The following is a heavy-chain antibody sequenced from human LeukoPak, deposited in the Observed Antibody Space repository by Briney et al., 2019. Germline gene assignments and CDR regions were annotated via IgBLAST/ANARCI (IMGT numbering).Heavy chain of an antibody. CDR2: IKQDGSEK. CDR3: ARTPTLRGYSYGSLDY. CDR1: GFTFSSYA. J-gene: IGHJ4*02. Sequence: GGSLRLSCAASGFTFSSYAMSWVRQAPGKGLEWVANIKQDGSEKYYVDSVKGRFTISRDNAKNSLYLQMNSLRAEDTAVYYCARTPTLRGYSYGSLDYWGQGTLVTVSS. V-gene: IGHV3-7*01. D-gene: IGHD5-18*01.